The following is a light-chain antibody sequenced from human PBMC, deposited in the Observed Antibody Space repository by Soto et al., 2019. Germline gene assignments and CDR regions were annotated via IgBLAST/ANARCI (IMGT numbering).Light chain of an antibody. CDR1: QSVTSNY. V-gene: IGKV3-20*01. J-gene: IGKJ1*01. CDR3: QQYGGLPRT. CDR2: GAS. Sequence: EIVLTQSPATLSLSPGERATLSCRASQSVTSNYLAWFQQKPGQAPRLLIYGASNRATGIPDRFSGSGSGTDFTLTISRLEPEAFAVYYCQQYGGLPRTFGQGTKVEIK.